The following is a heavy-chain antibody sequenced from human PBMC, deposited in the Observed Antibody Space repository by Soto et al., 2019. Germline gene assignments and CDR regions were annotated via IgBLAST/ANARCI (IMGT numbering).Heavy chain of an antibody. CDR2: MNPNSGNT. CDR1: GYTFTSYD. CDR3: ARGPRGTVTNRYCYYMDV. J-gene: IGHJ6*03. D-gene: IGHD4-4*01. V-gene: IGHV1-8*01. Sequence: QVPLVQSGAEVKKPGASVKVSCKASGYTFTSYDINWVRQATGQGLEWMGWMNPNSGNTGYAQKFQGRVTMTRNTSISTAYMELSSLRSEDTAVYYCARGPRGTVTNRYCYYMDVWGKGTTVTVSS.